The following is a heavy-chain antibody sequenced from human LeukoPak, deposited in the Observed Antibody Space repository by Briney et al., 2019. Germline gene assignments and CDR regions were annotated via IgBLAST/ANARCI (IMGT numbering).Heavy chain of an antibody. CDR3: ASWGAFDI. V-gene: IGHV3-30*03. CDR1: GFTFDSYG. D-gene: IGHD3-16*01. J-gene: IGHJ3*02. Sequence: PGGSLRLSCAVSGFTFDSYGMHWDRQAPGKGLEWVAVISHDGSTIYYADSVEGRFTISRDNSDNTLFLQLNSLRAEDTAVYYCASWGAFDIWGQGTMVTVSS. CDR2: ISHDGSTI.